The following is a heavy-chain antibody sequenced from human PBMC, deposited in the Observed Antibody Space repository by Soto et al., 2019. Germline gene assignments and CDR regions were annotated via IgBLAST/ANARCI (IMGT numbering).Heavy chain of an antibody. CDR1: GGSISSGGYY. V-gene: IGHV4-31*03. D-gene: IGHD3-9*01. CDR2: IYYSGST. CDR3: ARVYDRIRYFDP. J-gene: IGHJ5*02. Sequence: PSETLSLTCTVSGGSISSGGYYWSWIRQHPGKGLEWIGYIYYSGSTYYNPSLKSRVTISVDTSKNQFSLKLSSVTAADTAVYYCARVYDRIRYFDPWGQGTLVTVSS.